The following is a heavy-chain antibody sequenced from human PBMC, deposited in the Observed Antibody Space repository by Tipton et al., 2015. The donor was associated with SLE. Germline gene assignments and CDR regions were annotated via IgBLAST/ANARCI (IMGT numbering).Heavy chain of an antibody. V-gene: IGHV4-34*01. J-gene: IGHJ6*03. CDR1: GFTFSNYA. CDR2: IGHSGTP. Sequence: LRLSCAASGFTFSNYAMTWVRQAPGKGLEWIGAIGHSGTPNYNPSLKSRGTISLDTSNNQFSLSLTSVTAADTAVYYCARGVAGYFNYCYMDVWGKGTTVTISS. CDR3: ARGVAGYFNYCYMDV.